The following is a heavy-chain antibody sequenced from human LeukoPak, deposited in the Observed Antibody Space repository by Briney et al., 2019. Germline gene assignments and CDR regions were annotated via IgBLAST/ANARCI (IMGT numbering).Heavy chain of an antibody. Sequence: NPSETLSLTCTVSGGSISSSSYYWGWIRQPPGKGLEWIGSIYYSGSTYYNPSLKSRVTISVDTSKNQFSLKLSSVTAADTAVYYCARDRLQLQSWGQGTLVTVSS. CDR1: GGSISSSSYY. J-gene: IGHJ5*02. D-gene: IGHD1-1*01. CDR2: IYYSGST. CDR3: ARDRLQLQS. V-gene: IGHV4-39*07.